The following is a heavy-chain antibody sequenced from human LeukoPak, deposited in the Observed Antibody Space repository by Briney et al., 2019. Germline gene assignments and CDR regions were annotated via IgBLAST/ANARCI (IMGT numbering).Heavy chain of an antibody. CDR1: GGSISSGSYY. CDR3: ARMVTLGVASLFDY. J-gene: IGHJ4*02. CDR2: IYTSGST. V-gene: IGHV4-61*02. Sequence: PSETLSLTCTVSGGSISSGSYYWSWIRQPAGKGLEWIGRIYTSGSTNYNPSLKSRVTISVDTSKNQFSLKLSSVTAADTAVYYCARMVTLGVASLFDYWGQGTLVTVSS. D-gene: IGHD5-18*01.